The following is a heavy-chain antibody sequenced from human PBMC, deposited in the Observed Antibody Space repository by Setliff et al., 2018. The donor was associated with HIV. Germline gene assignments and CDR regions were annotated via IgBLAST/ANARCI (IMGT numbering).Heavy chain of an antibody. J-gene: IGHJ4*02. CDR1: SGSISSSSYY. D-gene: IGHD2-8*01. V-gene: IGHV4-39*01. Sequence: PSETLSLTCTVSSGSISSSSYYWGWIRQPPGKGLEWIGSIYYSGSTYYNPSLKSRVTISVDTSRNQFSLKLSSVTAADTAVYYCECYNSDDGYFDNWGQGALVTVSS. CDR2: IYYSGST. CDR3: ECYNSDDGYFDN.